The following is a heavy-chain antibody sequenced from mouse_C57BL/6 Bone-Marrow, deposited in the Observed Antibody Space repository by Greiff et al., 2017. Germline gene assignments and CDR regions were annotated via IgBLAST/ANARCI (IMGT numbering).Heavy chain of an antibody. CDR1: GYAFSSYW. V-gene: IGHV1-80*01. D-gene: IGHD3-3*01. CDR3: ARGDPPFYFDY. CDR2: IYPGDGDT. Sequence: QVQLQQSGAELVKPGASVKISCKASGYAFSSYWMNWVKQRPGKGLEWIGQIYPGDGDTNYNGKFKGKATLTADKSSSTAYMQLRSLPSEDSAVYFCARGDPPFYFDYWGQGTTLTVSS. J-gene: IGHJ2*01.